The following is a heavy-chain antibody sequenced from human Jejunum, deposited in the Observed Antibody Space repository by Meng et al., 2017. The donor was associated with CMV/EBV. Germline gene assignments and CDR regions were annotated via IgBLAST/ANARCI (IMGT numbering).Heavy chain of an antibody. J-gene: IGHJ4*02. Sequence: AAAGFTVGSNARTWVRQAPGKGLEWVSALSGDGTSTHYADSVKGRFTISRDNSKNTLFLQMNSLRVEDTAEYYCAKGRGGWHFDYWGQGTLVTVSS. CDR2: LSGDGTST. CDR1: GFTVGSNA. CDR3: AKGRGGWHFDY. V-gene: IGHV3-23*01.